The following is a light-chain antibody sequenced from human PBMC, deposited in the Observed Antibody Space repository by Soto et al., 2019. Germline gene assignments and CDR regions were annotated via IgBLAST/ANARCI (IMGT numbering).Light chain of an antibody. CDR1: QSVFYSSTNKHY. CDR3: QQHYSVPFT. CDR2: WVS. J-gene: IGKJ3*01. V-gene: IGKV4-1*01. Sequence: DIVMTQSPDSLAVSLGERATINCKASQSVFYSSTNKHYLSWYQHKSGQSPRLLVSWVSTRESGVPDRFSGSGSGTEFTLTISSLQAEDVAVYYCQQHYSVPFTFGPGTRVDIK.